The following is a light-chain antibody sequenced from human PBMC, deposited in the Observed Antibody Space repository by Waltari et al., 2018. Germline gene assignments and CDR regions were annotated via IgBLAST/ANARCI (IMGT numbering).Light chain of an antibody. CDR2: AVS. V-gene: IGLV2-18*02. Sequence: QSALTQPPSGSGSPRRSVTISCTRTSSSVGSYNSCSGYQQHPGTAPKLMIYAVSNRPSGVPDRFSGSKSGTTASLTISGLQAEDEADYYCSSYTSSSPNVFGTGTKVTVL. CDR1: SSSVGSYNS. J-gene: IGLJ1*01. CDR3: SSYTSSSPNV.